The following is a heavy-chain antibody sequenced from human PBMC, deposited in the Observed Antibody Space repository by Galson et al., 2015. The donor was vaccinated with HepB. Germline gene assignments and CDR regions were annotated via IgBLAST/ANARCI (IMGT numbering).Heavy chain of an antibody. J-gene: IGHJ6*02. CDR1: GGSISSSF. CDR2: IYYSGST. Sequence: ETLSLTCTVSGGSISSSFWSWIRQPPGKGLEWIGYIYYSGSTSYNPSLKSRVTISVDTSKNQFSLNLSPVTAADTAVYYCASQTYYYSGTDVWGPGTTVTVSS. CDR3: ASQTYYYSGTDV. V-gene: IGHV4-59*01.